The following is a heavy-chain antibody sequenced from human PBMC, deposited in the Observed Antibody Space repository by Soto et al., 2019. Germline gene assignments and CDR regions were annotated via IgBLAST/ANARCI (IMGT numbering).Heavy chain of an antibody. J-gene: IGHJ6*02. CDR1: GFTFSSYG. D-gene: IGHD1-1*01. CDR3: AKDGTNYYYYGMDV. Sequence: QVLLVESGGGVVQPGRSLRLSCAASGFTFSSYGMHWVRQAPGKGLEWVAVISYDGSNKYYADSVKGRFTISRDNSKNTLYLQMNSLRAEDTAVYYCAKDGTNYYYYGMDVWGQGTTVTVSS. V-gene: IGHV3-30*18. CDR2: ISYDGSNK.